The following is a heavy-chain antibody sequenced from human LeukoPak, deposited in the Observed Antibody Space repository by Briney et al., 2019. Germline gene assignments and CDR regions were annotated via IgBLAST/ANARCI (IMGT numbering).Heavy chain of an antibody. CDR1: GGSISSYY. D-gene: IGHD2-15*01. V-gene: IGHV4-59*01. Sequence: SETLSLTCTVSGGSISSYYWSWIRQPPGKGLEWIGYIYYSGSTNYNPSLKSRVTISVDTSKNQFSLKLSSVTAADTAVYYCARAKAALDAFDIWCQGTMVTVSS. CDR3: ARAKAALDAFDI. CDR2: IYYSGST. J-gene: IGHJ3*02.